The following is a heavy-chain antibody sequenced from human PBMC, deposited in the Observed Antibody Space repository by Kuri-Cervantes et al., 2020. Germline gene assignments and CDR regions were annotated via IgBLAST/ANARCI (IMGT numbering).Heavy chain of an antibody. D-gene: IGHD2-2*02. CDR2: ISGSGGST. Sequence: GESLKISCAASGFTFSSYAMSWVRQAPGKGLEWVSAISGSGGSTYYADSVKGRFTISRDNSKNTLYLQMNSLRAEDTAVYYCAKRYCSRTSCYMSLDYWGQGTLVTVSS. V-gene: IGHV3-23*01. CDR3: AKRYCSRTSCYMSLDY. J-gene: IGHJ4*02. CDR1: GFTFSSYA.